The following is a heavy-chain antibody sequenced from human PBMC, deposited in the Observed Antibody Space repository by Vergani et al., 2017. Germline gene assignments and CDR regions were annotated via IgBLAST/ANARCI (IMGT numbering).Heavy chain of an antibody. CDR3: ARTGYCSSTSCLDY. D-gene: IGHD2-2*01. J-gene: IGHJ4*02. Sequence: EVQLVESGGGLVQPGGSLRLSCAASGFTFSSYSMNWVRQAPGKGLEWVSYISSSSSTIYYADSVKGRFTISRDNAKTSLYLQMNSLRDEDTAVYYCARTGYCSSTSCLDYWGQGTLVTVSS. V-gene: IGHV3-48*02. CDR1: GFTFSSYS. CDR2: ISSSSSTI.